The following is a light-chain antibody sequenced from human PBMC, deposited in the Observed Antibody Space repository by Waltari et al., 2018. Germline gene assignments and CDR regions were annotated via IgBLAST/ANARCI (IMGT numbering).Light chain of an antibody. Sequence: QSALTQPASVSGSPGHSITISCTGTSRDVGNYDWVSWYQQHPGKAPTAVLFDGSYRPSGVSNRLSGSKSGNTASLTISGLQAEDEADYYCTSYTSSHSLVFGTGTKVTVL. CDR1: SRDVGNYDW. CDR3: TSYTSSHSLV. J-gene: IGLJ1*01. V-gene: IGLV2-14*03. CDR2: DGS.